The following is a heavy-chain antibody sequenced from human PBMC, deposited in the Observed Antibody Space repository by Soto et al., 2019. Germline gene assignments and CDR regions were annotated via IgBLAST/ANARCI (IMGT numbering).Heavy chain of an antibody. Sequence: ASVKVSCKASGGTFSSYAISWVRQAPGQGLEWMGGIISIFGTANYAQKFQGRVTITADESTSTAYMELSSLRSEDTAVYYCARRSSSSWSSNWFDPWGQGTLVTVSS. CDR1: GGTFSSYA. V-gene: IGHV1-69*13. CDR2: IISIFGTA. J-gene: IGHJ5*02. D-gene: IGHD6-13*01. CDR3: ARRSSSSWSSNWFDP.